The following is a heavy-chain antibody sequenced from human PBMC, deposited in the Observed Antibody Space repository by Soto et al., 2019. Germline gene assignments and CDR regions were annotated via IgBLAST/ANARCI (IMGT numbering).Heavy chain of an antibody. CDR2: ISYSDGS. Sequence: PSETLSLTCTVSGGSISSRGSMSGRSFYWGWMRQSPGKGLEWIASISYSDGSFYNSSLKSRLTISVDTSKNQFSLSLRSVTAADTAVYYCASHRTFWPFDYWGQGTVVTVSS. J-gene: IGHJ4*02. CDR3: ASHRTFWPFDY. CDR1: GGSISSRGSMSGRSFY. D-gene: IGHD2-8*01. V-gene: IGHV4-39*01.